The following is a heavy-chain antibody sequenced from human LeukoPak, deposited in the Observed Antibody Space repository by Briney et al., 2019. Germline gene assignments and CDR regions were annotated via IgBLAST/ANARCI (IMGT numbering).Heavy chain of an antibody. CDR3: ARDSGTTGEVKFDP. CDR2: IYVSGRI. D-gene: IGHD3-10*01. V-gene: IGHV4-4*07. Sequence: SETLSLTCSVSRGSISNLYLSWIRQPAGKGLEWIGRIYVSGRIDYNPSLRSRVTMSVDTSKNQLSLRVRSVTAADTGVYYCARDSGTTGEVKFDPWGQGTLVTVSS. J-gene: IGHJ5*02. CDR1: RGSISNLY.